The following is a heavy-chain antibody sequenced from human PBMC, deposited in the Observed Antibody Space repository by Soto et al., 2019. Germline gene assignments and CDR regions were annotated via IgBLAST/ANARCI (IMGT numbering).Heavy chain of an antibody. CDR2: FDPEDGET. CDR1: GYTLTELS. D-gene: IGHD6-13*01. V-gene: IGHV1-24*01. Sequence: ASVKVSCKVSGYTLTELSMHWVRQAPGKGLEWMGGFDPEDGETIYAQKFQGRVTMTEDTSTDTAYMELSSLRSEDTAVYYCATSSPGIAAAGLWYWGQGTLVTVSS. J-gene: IGHJ4*02. CDR3: ATSSPGIAAAGLWY.